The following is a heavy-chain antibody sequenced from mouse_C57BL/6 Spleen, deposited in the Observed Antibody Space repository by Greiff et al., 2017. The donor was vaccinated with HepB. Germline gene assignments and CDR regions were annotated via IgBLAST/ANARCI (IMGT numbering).Heavy chain of an antibody. J-gene: IGHJ1*03. V-gene: IGHV1-66*01. CDR1: GYSFTSYY. CDR3: ARDGVYYGNPHWYFDV. D-gene: IGHD2-1*01. CDR2: IYPGSGNT. Sequence: VQLQQSGPELVKPGASVKISCKASGYSFTSYYIHWVKQRPGQGLEWIGWIYPGSGNTKYNEKFKGKATLTADTSSSTAYMQLSSLTSEDSAVYYCARDGVYYGNPHWYFDVWGTGTTVTVSS.